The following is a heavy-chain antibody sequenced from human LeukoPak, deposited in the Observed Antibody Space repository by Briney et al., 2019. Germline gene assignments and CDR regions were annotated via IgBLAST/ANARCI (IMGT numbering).Heavy chain of an antibody. Sequence: SETLSLTCTVSGGSINSYYWSWIRQPPGKGLEWIGYIYYSGSTNYNPSLKSRVTISLDTSNNQFSLELSSVTAADTAVYYCARDTSGYRRGSFDYWGQGTLVTVSS. J-gene: IGHJ4*02. D-gene: IGHD3-22*01. CDR2: IYYSGST. CDR3: ARDTSGYRRGSFDY. V-gene: IGHV4-59*01. CDR1: GGSINSYY.